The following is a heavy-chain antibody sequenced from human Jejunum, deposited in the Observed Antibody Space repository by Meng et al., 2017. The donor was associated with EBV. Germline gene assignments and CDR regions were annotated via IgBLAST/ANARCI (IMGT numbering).Heavy chain of an antibody. Sequence: QVQGTESGPGLWQPSGHLSLTCAVSGASISSSHWWSWVRQAPGEGLEWIGEIYYTGRTNYNPSLKSRVSMSIDKSKNQFSLNLNSVTVADTAVYYCATSMSGYSYGYSWGQGTLVTVSS. V-gene: IGHV4-4*02. J-gene: IGHJ5*02. CDR2: IYYTGRT. CDR3: ATSMSGYSYGYS. D-gene: IGHD5-12*01. CDR1: GASISSSHW.